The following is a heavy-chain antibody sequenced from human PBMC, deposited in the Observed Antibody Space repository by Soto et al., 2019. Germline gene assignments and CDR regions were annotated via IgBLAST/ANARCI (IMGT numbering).Heavy chain of an antibody. CDR1: GGSNRSSSYY. CDR3: AIGSEYDYSTGQTFDP. J-gene: IGHJ5*02. CDR2: VFFSGST. D-gene: IGHD3-16*01. V-gene: IGHV4-39*01. Sequence: QLRLQESGPGLVKPSETLSLSCSVSGGSNRSSSYYWGWIRQAPGKGLEWIGTVFFSGSTFHNPSRQSRVTISLDTSKNQFSLKMTSVTVADTAVYYCAIGSEYDYSTGQTFDPWGQGTLVTVSS.